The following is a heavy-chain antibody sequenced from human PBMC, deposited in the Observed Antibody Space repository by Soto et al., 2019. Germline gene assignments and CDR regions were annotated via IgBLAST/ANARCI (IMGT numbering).Heavy chain of an antibody. CDR1: GFTFSSYW. J-gene: IGHJ6*02. CDR3: ARDQPLIGQWLVYYYYYGMDV. Sequence: PGGSLRLSCAAYGFTFSSYWMSWVRQAPGKGLEWVANIKQDGSEKYYVDSVKGRFTISRDNAKNSLYLQMNSLRAEDTAVYYCARDQPLIGQWLVYYYYYGMDVWGQGTTVTVSS. CDR2: IKQDGSEK. D-gene: IGHD6-19*01. V-gene: IGHV3-7*01.